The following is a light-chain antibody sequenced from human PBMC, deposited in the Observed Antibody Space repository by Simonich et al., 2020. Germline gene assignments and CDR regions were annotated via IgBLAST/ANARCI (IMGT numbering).Light chain of an antibody. CDR2: DAS. Sequence: DIQMTQSPSTLSASVGDRVTITCRASQSLSSWLAWYQPKPGKAPKLLIYDASNLESGVPSRFSGSGSGTDFTLTISSLQPEDFATYYCQQFNSYPLTFGGGTKVEIK. CDR1: QSLSSW. V-gene: IGKV1-5*01. CDR3: QQFNSYPLT. J-gene: IGKJ4*01.